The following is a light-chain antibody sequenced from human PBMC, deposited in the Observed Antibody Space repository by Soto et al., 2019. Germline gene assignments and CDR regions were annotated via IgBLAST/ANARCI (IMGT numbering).Light chain of an antibody. J-gene: IGKJ4*01. Sequence: EIVSTQSAVTLSLSPLDRASLSCITTQILNGGSLAWYQVKPGQAPRLLMYDSSIRAAGVPNRFSGSGSGTDFTLTISRLETEDFAVYYCQLYGSSPELTFGGGTKVDIK. CDR1: QILNGGS. V-gene: IGKV3-20*01. CDR2: DSS. CDR3: QLYGSSPELT.